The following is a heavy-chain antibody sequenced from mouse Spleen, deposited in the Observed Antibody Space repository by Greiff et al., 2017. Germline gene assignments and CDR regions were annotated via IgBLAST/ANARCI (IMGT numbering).Heavy chain of an antibody. CDR1: GYTFTNYW. D-gene: IGHD3-2*02. CDR3: ARRLRNYFDY. Sequence: VQLQQSGAELVRPGTSVKMSCKASGYTFTNYWIGWAKQRPGHGLEWIGDIYPGGGYTTYNEKFKGKATLTADKSSSTAYMQFSSLTSEDSAIYYCARRLRNYFDYWGQGTTLTVSS. CDR2: IYPGGGYT. V-gene: IGHV1-63*01. J-gene: IGHJ2*01.